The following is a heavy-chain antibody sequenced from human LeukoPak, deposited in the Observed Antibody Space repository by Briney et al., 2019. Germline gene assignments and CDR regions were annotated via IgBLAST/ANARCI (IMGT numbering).Heavy chain of an antibody. CDR1: GFTVRNNY. Sequence: GGSLRLSCAASGFTVRNNYMSWVRQAPGKGLEWVSVIYSGGSTYYADSVKGRFTISRDNSKNTLYLQMNSLRAEDTAVYYCARGVSPYCSGGSCYSAALYYFDYWGQGTLVTVSS. J-gene: IGHJ4*02. D-gene: IGHD2-15*01. CDR3: ARGVSPYCSGGSCYSAALYYFDY. V-gene: IGHV3-53*01. CDR2: IYSGGST.